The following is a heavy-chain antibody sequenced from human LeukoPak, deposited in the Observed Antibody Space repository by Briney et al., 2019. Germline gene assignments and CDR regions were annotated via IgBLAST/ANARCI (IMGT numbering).Heavy chain of an antibody. CDR1: GGSISSYY. CDR2: IYYSGST. Sequence: PSETLSLTCTVSGGSISSYYWSWIRQPPGKGLEWIGYIYYSGSTNYNPSLKSRVTMSVDTSKNQFSLKLSSVTAADTAVYYCARARAGVAAAGLTDYWGQGTLVTVSS. D-gene: IGHD6-13*01. J-gene: IGHJ4*02. CDR3: ARARAGVAAAGLTDY. V-gene: IGHV4-59*12.